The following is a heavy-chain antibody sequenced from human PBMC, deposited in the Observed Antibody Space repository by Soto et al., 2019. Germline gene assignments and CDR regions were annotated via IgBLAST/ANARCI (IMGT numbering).Heavy chain of an antibody. D-gene: IGHD1-26*01. CDR2: ISSDGSNT. V-gene: IGHV3-74*01. J-gene: IGHJ4*02. Sequence: EVQLVESGGGLDQPGGSLRLSCVASGFTFSSYRMHWVRQAPGKGLVWVSLISSDGSNTNYADSVKGRFTISRDNAKKTLHLQMNSLRAEEMALYYCARGWEGLWVWGQGTLVSVSS. CDR1: GFTFSSYR. CDR3: ARGWEGLWV.